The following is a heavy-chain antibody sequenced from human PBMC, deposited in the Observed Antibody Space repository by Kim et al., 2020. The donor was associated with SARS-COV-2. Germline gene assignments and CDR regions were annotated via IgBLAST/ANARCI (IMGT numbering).Heavy chain of an antibody. CDR3: AGHFDL. Sequence: GGSLRLSCEASGFTFSSYVMHWVRQAPGKGLEWVTVISTDGSNKYYADSVKGRFTISRDNSKNTLYLQMNSLRVEDTAVYYCAGHFDLWGRGTLVTVSS. CDR1: GFTFSSYV. J-gene: IGHJ2*01. V-gene: IGHV3-30*03. CDR2: ISTDGSNK.